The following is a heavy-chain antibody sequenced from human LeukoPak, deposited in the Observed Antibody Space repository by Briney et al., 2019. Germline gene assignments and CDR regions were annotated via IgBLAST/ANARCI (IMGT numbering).Heavy chain of an antibody. J-gene: IGHJ4*02. Sequence: GGSLRLSCAASGFTFSSYGMHWVRQAPGKGLEWVAVISYDGSNKCYADSVKGRFTISRDNSKNTLYLQMNSLRAEDTAVYYCAKEGGSGSYYNELEVDYWGQGTLVTVSS. V-gene: IGHV3-30*18. CDR3: AKEGGSGSYYNELEVDY. CDR2: ISYDGSNK. CDR1: GFTFSSYG. D-gene: IGHD3-10*01.